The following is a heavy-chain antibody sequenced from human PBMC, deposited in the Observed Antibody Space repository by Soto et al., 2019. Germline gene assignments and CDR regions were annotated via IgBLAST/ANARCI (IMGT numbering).Heavy chain of an antibody. CDR2: IWYDGSDN. CDR3: ARDRYSSGWYDLDY. D-gene: IGHD6-19*01. V-gene: IGHV3-33*01. Sequence: QVQLVESGGGVVKPGRSLRLSCAASGFTFSSYGMHWVRQAPGKGLEWVAVIWYDGSDNYYADSVKGRFTISRDNSKNTLYLQMNSLRAEDTAGYYCARDRYSSGWYDLDYWGQGPLVTFSS. J-gene: IGHJ4*02. CDR1: GFTFSSYG.